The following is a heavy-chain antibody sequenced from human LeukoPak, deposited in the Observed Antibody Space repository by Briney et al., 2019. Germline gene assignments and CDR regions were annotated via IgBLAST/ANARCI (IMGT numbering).Heavy chain of an antibody. Sequence: GGSLRLSCKVSGFTFTTYGMNWFRQAPGKGLEWLSFIGTANEKSYADSVKGRFTISRDNADNSLYLQMSSLTAEDTAVYYCARDPNGNPDFDYWGQGTLVTASS. CDR1: GFTFTTYG. D-gene: IGHD2-8*01. V-gene: IGHV3-48*01. CDR2: IGTANEK. J-gene: IGHJ4*02. CDR3: ARDPNGNPDFDY.